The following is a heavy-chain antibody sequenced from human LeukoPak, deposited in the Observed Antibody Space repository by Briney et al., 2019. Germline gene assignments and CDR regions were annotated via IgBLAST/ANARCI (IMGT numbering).Heavy chain of an antibody. Sequence: ASVKVSCKASGGTFSSYAISWVRQAPGQGLEWMGGIIPIFGTANYAQKFQGRVTITADESTSTAYMELSSLRSEDTAVYYCARDTFVVVAATNYYYYGMDVWGQGTTVTVSS. CDR3: ARDTFVVVAATNYYYYGMDV. D-gene: IGHD2-15*01. CDR2: IIPIFGTA. CDR1: GGTFSSYA. J-gene: IGHJ6*02. V-gene: IGHV1-69*13.